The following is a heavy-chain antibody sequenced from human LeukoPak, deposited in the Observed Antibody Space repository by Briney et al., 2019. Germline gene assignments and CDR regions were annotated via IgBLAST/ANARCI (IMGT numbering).Heavy chain of an antibody. J-gene: IGHJ4*02. V-gene: IGHV3-53*01. CDR3: ARLEYYYGSGSYYNGDY. CDR2: IYSGGST. CDR1: VFTVSSNY. Sequence: PGGSLRLSCAASVFTVSSNYMSWVRQAPGKGLEWVSVIYSGGSTYYADSVKGRFTISRDNSKNTLYLQMNSLRAEDTAVYYCARLEYYYGSGSYYNGDYWGQGTLVTASS. D-gene: IGHD3-10*01.